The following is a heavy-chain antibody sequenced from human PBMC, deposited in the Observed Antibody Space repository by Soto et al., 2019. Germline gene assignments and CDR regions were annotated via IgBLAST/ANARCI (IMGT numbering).Heavy chain of an antibody. CDR3: ARDTRYGVLDY. CDR2: IYYSGDT. Sequence: PSETLSLTXTVSGGSISSYYWSWIRQPPGKGLEWIGYIYYSGDTNYNPSLKSRVTISVDTSKNQFSLSLSSLTAADTAVYYCARDTRYGVLDYWGQGTLVTVSS. CDR1: GGSISSYY. D-gene: IGHD4-17*01. J-gene: IGHJ4*02. V-gene: IGHV4-59*01.